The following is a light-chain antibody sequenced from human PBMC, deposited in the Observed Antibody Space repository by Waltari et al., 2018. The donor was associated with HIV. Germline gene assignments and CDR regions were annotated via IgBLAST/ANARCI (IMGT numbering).Light chain of an antibody. Sequence: EIVLTQSPGTLSLSPGETATLPCRASQSVSTYLAWYQQKPGQAPRLLIYDAVRRATGIPDRVSGSVSWTDVTLTISALEPGDFAVYDCQQRGDWPPMYTSGQGTKLQIK. CDR3: QQRGDWPPMYT. CDR1: QSVSTY. J-gene: IGKJ2*01. V-gene: IGKV3-11*01. CDR2: DAV.